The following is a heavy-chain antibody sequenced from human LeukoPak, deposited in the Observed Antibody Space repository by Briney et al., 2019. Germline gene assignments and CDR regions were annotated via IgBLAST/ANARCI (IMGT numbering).Heavy chain of an antibody. CDR1: GFTFSSYS. Sequence: GGSLRLSCAASGFTFSSYSMNWVRQAPGKGLEWVSSISSSSSYIYYADSVKGRFTISRDNAKNSLYLQMNSLRPEDTAVYYCARDKAATPPFDYRGQGTLVTVSS. CDR2: ISSSSSYI. V-gene: IGHV3-21*01. D-gene: IGHD2-15*01. CDR3: ARDKAATPPFDY. J-gene: IGHJ4*02.